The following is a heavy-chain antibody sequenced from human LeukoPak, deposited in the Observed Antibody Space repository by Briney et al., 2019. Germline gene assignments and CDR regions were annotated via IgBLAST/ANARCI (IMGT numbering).Heavy chain of an antibody. Sequence: PSETLSLTCTVSGVSISNYYWSWIRQPPGKGLEWIGYIFYSGSTNYNPSLQSRVTISVDTSKNQFSLKLRSVTAADTAVYYCARDFGYGDSTSYWYFDLWGRGTLVTVSS. D-gene: IGHD4-17*01. CDR3: ARDFGYGDSTSYWYFDL. V-gene: IGHV4-59*01. CDR1: GVSISNYY. J-gene: IGHJ2*01. CDR2: IFYSGST.